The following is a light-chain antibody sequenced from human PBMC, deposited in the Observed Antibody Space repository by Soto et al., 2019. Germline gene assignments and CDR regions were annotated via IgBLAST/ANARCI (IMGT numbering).Light chain of an antibody. CDR3: QHYYSYPYT. CDR1: HAVSNY. V-gene: IGKV1-8*01. Sequence: AIRMTQSPSSLSASIGDRVTITCRASHAVSNYLAWYQQKPGKAPKALIYAASFLQSGVPSRFSGSGSGTDFSLTISFLQSEDFATYYCQHYYSYPYTFGQGTTLQMK. CDR2: AAS. J-gene: IGKJ2*01.